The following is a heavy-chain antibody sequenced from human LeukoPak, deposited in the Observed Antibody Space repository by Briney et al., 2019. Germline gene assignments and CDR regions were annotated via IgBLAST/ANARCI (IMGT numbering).Heavy chain of an antibody. Sequence: GGSLRLSCAASGFTVSSNYMSWVRQAPGKGLVWVSRINSDGSSTSYADSVKGRFTISRDNAKNTLYLQMNSLRAEDTAVYYCAIADYGDYEGGFDYWGQGTLVTVSS. CDR3: AIADYGDYEGGFDY. CDR2: INSDGSST. V-gene: IGHV3-74*01. J-gene: IGHJ4*02. CDR1: GFTVSSNY. D-gene: IGHD4-17*01.